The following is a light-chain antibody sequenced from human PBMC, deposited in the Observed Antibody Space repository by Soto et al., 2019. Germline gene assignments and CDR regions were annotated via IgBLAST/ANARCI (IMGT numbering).Light chain of an antibody. CDR3: QQYYSTPPMYT. CDR1: QSVLYSSNNKNY. Sequence: DIVMTQSPDSLAVSLGERATINCKSSQSVLYSSNNKNYLAWYQQQPGQPPKLLIYWASTRESRVPDRFSGSGSGTDSTLTISSLQAEDVAVYYCQQYYSTPPMYTFGQGTKLEIK. V-gene: IGKV4-1*01. J-gene: IGKJ2*01. CDR2: WAS.